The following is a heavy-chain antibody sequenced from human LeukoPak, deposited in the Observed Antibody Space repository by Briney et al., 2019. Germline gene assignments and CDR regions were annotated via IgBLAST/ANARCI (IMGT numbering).Heavy chain of an antibody. J-gene: IGHJ2*01. CDR2: ISGSRNYI. D-gene: IGHD1-26*01. V-gene: IGHV3-21*04. CDR3: AKDRTVGASYWYFDL. Sequence: GGSLRLSCTASGFTLSSYNMNWVRQAPGKGLEWVSSISGSRNYIYNADSVKGRFTISRDSSKNTLFLHMNTLRAEDTAIYYCAKDRTVGASYWYFDLWGRGTLVTVSS. CDR1: GFTLSSYN.